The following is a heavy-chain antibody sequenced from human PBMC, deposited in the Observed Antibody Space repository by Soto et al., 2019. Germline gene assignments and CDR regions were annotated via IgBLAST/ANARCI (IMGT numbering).Heavy chain of an antibody. V-gene: IGHV3-30*18. CDR3: AKDTYYYGSGSYYIDY. Sequence: GGSLRLSCAASGFTFSSYGMHWVRQAPGKGLEWVAVISYDGSNKYYADSVKGRFTISRDNSKNTLYLQMNSLRAEDTAVYYCAKDTYYYGSGSYYIDYWGQGTLVTVSS. CDR2: ISYDGSNK. J-gene: IGHJ4*02. D-gene: IGHD3-10*01. CDR1: GFTFSSYG.